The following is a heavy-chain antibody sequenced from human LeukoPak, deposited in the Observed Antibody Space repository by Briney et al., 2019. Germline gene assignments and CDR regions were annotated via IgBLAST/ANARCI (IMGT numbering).Heavy chain of an antibody. V-gene: IGHV4-61*02. CDR1: GGSISSGSYY. D-gene: IGHD2-21*02. J-gene: IGHJ5*02. Sequence: SQILSLTCTVSGGSISSGSYYWSWIRQPAGTGLEWIGRIYTSGSTNYNPSLKSRVTISVDTSKNQFSLKLSSVTAADTAVYYCASQDCGWFDPWGQGTLVTVSS. CDR3: ASQDCGWFDP. CDR2: IYTSGST.